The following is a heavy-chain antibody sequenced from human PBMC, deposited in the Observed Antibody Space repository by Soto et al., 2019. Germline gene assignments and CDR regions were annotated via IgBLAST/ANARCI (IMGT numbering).Heavy chain of an antibody. V-gene: IGHV3-11*01. Sequence: PGGSLRLSCAASGFIFSDYMSWIRQAPGKGLEWVSYISSSGSTIYYADSVKGRFTISRDNAKNSLYLQMNSLRAEDTAVYYCARDTVVFDYWGQGTLVTVSS. CDR3: ARDTVVFDY. CDR2: ISSSGSTI. CDR1: GFIFSDY. D-gene: IGHD4-17*01. J-gene: IGHJ4*02.